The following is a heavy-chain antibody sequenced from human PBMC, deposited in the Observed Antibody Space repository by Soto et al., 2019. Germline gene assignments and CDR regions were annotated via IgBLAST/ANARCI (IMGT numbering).Heavy chain of an antibody. CDR3: ARHLGYSGYDPNYFDY. D-gene: IGHD5-12*01. CDR2: IYYSGST. CDR1: GGSISSSSYY. Sequence: SETLSLTCTVSGGSISSSSYYWGWIRQPPGKGLEWIGSIYYSGSTYYNPSLKSRVTISVDTSKNQFSLKLRSVTAADTAVYYCARHLGYSGYDPNYFDYWGQGTLVTVSS. V-gene: IGHV4-39*01. J-gene: IGHJ4*02.